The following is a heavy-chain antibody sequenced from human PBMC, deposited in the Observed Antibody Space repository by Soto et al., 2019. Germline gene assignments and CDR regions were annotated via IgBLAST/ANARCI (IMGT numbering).Heavy chain of an antibody. CDR1: GGSISSGGYS. Sequence: SETLSLTCAVSGGSISSGGYSWSWIRQPPGKGLEWIGYIYYSGSTNYNPSLKSRVTISVDTSKNQFSLKLSSVTAADTAVYYCARGVVVITPLYFDYWGQGTLVTVSS. V-gene: IGHV4-61*08. CDR2: IYYSGST. J-gene: IGHJ4*02. CDR3: ARGVVVITPLYFDY. D-gene: IGHD3-22*01.